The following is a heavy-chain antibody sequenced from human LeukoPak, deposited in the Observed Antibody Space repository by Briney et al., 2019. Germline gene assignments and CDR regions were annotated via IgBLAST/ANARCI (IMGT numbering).Heavy chain of an antibody. CDR3: KGSATVTPYGMDV. CDR2: INHSGST. CDR1: GGSISSGGYS. Sequence: SETLSLTCAVPGGSISSGGYSWSWIRQPPGKGLEWIGYINHSGSTNYNPSLKSRVTISVDTSKNQFSLKLSSVTAADTAVYYCKGSATVTPYGMDVWGQGTTVTVSS. D-gene: IGHD4-11*01. J-gene: IGHJ6*02. V-gene: IGHV4-30-2*01.